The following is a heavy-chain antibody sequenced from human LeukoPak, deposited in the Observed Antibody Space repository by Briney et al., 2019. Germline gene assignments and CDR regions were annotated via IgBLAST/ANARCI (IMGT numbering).Heavy chain of an antibody. Sequence: ASVRVSCKAYGYTFATSGIGWVRQAPGQGLEWLGWISGYNGNTKSAPKLQGRVTMTTDTSTDTAYLELGSLRVGDTAIYYCARDLGPYTGSYYSYYHYMDVWGEGTSVTVSS. CDR2: ISGYNGNT. V-gene: IGHV1-18*01. J-gene: IGHJ6*03. CDR1: GYTFATSG. D-gene: IGHD1-26*01. CDR3: ARDLGPYTGSYYSYYHYMDV.